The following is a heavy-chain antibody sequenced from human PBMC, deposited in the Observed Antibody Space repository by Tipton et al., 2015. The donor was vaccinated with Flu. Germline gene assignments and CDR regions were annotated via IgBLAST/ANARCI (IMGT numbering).Heavy chain of an antibody. CDR3: ARDFSLAETHYGDYARIGAFDI. D-gene: IGHD4-17*01. V-gene: IGHV3-53*01. CDR2: IYSGSST. Sequence: VQLVQSGGGLIQPGGSLRLSCAASGFTVSSNYMSWVRQAPGKWLEWVSVIYSGSSTYYADSVKGRFTISRDNSKNTLYLQMNSLRAEDTAVYYCARDFSLAETHYGDYARIGAFDIWGQGTMVTVSS. J-gene: IGHJ3*02. CDR1: GFTVSSNY.